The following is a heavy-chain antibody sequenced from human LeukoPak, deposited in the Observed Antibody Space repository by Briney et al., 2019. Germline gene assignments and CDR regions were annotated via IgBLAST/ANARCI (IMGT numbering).Heavy chain of an antibody. CDR2: IIPIFGTA. CDR3: ARGITSGPYYYYYMDV. Sequence: ASVKVSCKASGGTFSSYAISWVRQAPGQGLEWMGGIIPIFGTANYAQKFQGRVTITADKSTSTAYMELSSLRSEDTAVYYCARGITSGPYYYYYMDVWAKGTTVTVSS. J-gene: IGHJ6*03. CDR1: GGTFSSYA. V-gene: IGHV1-69*06. D-gene: IGHD3-3*01.